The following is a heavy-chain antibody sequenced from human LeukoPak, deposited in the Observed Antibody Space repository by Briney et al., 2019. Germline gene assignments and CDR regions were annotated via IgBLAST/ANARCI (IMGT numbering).Heavy chain of an antibody. D-gene: IGHD1-26*01. CDR3: AKDKSGTYSDGSDY. CDR1: GFPLSNYG. V-gene: IGHV3-30*02. Sequence: GDSLRLSCTMSGFPLSNYGMHWVRQAPGKGLEFVAFIRNDASNRYYADSLKGRFTISRDNSKNTLYLQMGNLRAEDTAVYYCAKDKSGTYSDGSDYWGQGTLVIVS. J-gene: IGHJ4*02. CDR2: IRNDASNR.